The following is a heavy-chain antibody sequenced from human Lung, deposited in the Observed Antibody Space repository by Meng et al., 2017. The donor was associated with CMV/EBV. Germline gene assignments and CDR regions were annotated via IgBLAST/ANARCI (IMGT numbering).Heavy chain of an antibody. CDR1: GYTFSGFF. J-gene: IGHJ3*02. Sequence: SXXVSXKASGYTFSGFFMHWVRQAPGQGLEWMGWINPSNGGTKYVQKFQGRVTMTRDTSINTAYMELSRLTSDDTAVYYCARVRWQQLAYDAFDIWGQGXMVTVSS. CDR3: ARVRWQQLAYDAFDI. D-gene: IGHD5-24*01. V-gene: IGHV1-2*02. CDR2: INPSNGGT.